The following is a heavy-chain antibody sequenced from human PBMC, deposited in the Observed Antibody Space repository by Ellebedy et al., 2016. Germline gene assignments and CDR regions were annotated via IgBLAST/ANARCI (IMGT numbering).Heavy chain of an antibody. V-gene: IGHV4-39*01. D-gene: IGHD1-26*01. CDR3: ARVASGSYVY. Sequence: SETLSLTCTVSGGSISSSSYYWGWIRQPPGKGLEWIGSIYYSGSTYYNPSLKSRVTISVDTSKNQFSLKLSSVTAADTAVYYCARVASGSYVYWGQGTLSPSPQ. J-gene: IGHJ4*02. CDR2: IYYSGST. CDR1: GGSISSSSYY.